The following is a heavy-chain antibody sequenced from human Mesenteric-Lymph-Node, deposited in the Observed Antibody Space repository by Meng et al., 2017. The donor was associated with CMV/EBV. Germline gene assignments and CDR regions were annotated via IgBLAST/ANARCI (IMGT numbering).Heavy chain of an antibody. D-gene: IGHD6-19*01. V-gene: IGHV3-9*01. Sequence: SLKISCSGSGFNFDDYGMHWVRQAPGKGLEWVSGISWNSGSITYADSVRGRFTMSRDNAKNSLYLEMNSLRAEDTAVYYCARQYSSGWYEGLDYWGQGTLVTVSS. J-gene: IGHJ4*02. CDR1: GFNFDDYG. CDR2: ISWNSGSI. CDR3: ARQYSSGWYEGLDY.